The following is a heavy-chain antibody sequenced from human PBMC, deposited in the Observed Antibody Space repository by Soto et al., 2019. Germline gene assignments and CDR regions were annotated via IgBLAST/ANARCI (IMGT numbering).Heavy chain of an antibody. CDR3: ARSAGPRGMTTVTTGYYYYYMDV. D-gene: IGHD4-17*01. CDR2: ISSSGSTI. Sequence: GGSLRLSCAASGFTFSDYYMSWIRQAPGKGLEWVSYISSSGSTIYYADSVKGRFTISRDNAKNSLYLQMNSLRAEDTAVYYCARSAGPRGMTTVTTGYYYYYMDVWGKGTTVTVSS. CDR1: GFTFSDYY. V-gene: IGHV3-11*01. J-gene: IGHJ6*03.